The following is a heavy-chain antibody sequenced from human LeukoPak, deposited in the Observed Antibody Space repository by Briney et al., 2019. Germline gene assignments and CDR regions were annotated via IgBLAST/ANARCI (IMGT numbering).Heavy chain of an antibody. D-gene: IGHD2-21*02. CDR1: GGSISSKDYY. CDR2: VFYDGGT. J-gene: IGHJ5*02. Sequence: SETLSLTCTVSGGSISSKDYYWTWLRQPAGKGLEWVGRVFYDGGTYSNPSLRSRVTMSLDASKNQFSLNLSSVTAADTAIYYCARADMTSTWWFDPWGRGTLVTVSS. V-gene: IGHV4-61*02. CDR3: ARADMTSTWWFDP.